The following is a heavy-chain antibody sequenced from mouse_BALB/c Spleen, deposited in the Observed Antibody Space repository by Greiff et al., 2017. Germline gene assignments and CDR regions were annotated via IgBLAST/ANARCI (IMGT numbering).Heavy chain of an antibody. CDR3: TRPRQLGLRFAY. CDR1: GFTFSNYW. D-gene: IGHD3-2*01. V-gene: IGHV6-6*02. J-gene: IGHJ3*01. Sequence: EVQVVESGGGLVQPGGSMKLSCVASGFTFSNYWMNWVRQSPEQGLEWVAEIRLKSNNYATHYAESVKGRFTISRDDSKSSVYLQMNNLRAEDTGIYYCTRPRQLGLRFAYWGQGTLVTVSA. CDR2: IRLKSNNYAT.